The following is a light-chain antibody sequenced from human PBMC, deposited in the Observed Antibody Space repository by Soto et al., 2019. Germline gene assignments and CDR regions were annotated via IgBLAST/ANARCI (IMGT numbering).Light chain of an antibody. V-gene: IGLV2-14*01. CDR3: SSYTSSNSWV. J-gene: IGLJ3*02. CDR1: SSDVGAYNY. CDR2: EVT. Sequence: QSALTQPASVSGSPGQSITLSCTGTSSDVGAYNYVSWYQQHPGKAPKLMIYEVTTRPSGVSTRFSGSKSGNTASLTISGLQAEDEAAYYCSSYTSSNSWVFGGATKLTVL.